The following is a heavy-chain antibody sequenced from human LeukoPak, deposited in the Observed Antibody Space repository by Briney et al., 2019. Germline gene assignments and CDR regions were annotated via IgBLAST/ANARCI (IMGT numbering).Heavy chain of an antibody. CDR2: IIPILGIA. CDR1: GGTFSSYA. D-gene: IGHD1-26*01. J-gene: IGHJ4*02. Sequence: SVKVSCKASGGTFSSYAISWVQQAPGQGLGWMGRIIPILGIANYAQKFQGRVTITADKSTSTAYMELSSLRSEDTAVYYCASPVVSGSYYNYWGQGTLVTVSS. V-gene: IGHV1-69*04. CDR3: ASPVVSGSYYNY.